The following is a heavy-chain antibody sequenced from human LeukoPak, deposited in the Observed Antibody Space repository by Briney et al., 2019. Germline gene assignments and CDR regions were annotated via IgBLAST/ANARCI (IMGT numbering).Heavy chain of an antibody. V-gene: IGHV3-21*01. CDR2: ISSSSSYI. CDR3: ARDPQNYAEGFDY. Sequence: GGSLSLPCAASGFTFSSYSMNWVRQAPGKGLEWVSSISSSSSYIYYTDSVKGRFTISRNNANNALYLQMNRLRAEDTTVYCCARDPQNYAEGFDYWGQGTLVTVSS. J-gene: IGHJ4*02. CDR1: GFTFSSYS. D-gene: IGHD2-2*01.